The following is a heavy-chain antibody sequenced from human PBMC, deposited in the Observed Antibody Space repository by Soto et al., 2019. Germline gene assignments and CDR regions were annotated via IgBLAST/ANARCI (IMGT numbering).Heavy chain of an antibody. V-gene: IGHV3-23*01. J-gene: IGHJ3*02. CDR3: AKTANGWFSAFDI. CDR1: GFTFSSYA. D-gene: IGHD6-19*01. CDR2: ISGSGGTT. Sequence: EVQLLESGGGLVQPGGSLRLSCAASGFTFSSYAMSWVRQAPGKGLEWVSAISGSGGTTYYADSVKGRFTCSRDNSKNPLYLQMNSLRAEDTAVYYCAKTANGWFSAFDIWGQGTMVTVSS.